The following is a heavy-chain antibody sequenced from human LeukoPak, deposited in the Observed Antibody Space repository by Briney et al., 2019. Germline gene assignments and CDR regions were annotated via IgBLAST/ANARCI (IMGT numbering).Heavy chain of an antibody. V-gene: IGHV3-23*01. D-gene: IGHD6-13*01. CDR1: GFTFSSYA. CDR3: AKDNEQQLDLYCFDY. CDR2: ISGSGGST. Sequence: PGGSLRLSCAASGFTFSSYAMSWVRQAPGKGLEWVSAISGSGGSTYYADSVKGRFTISRDNSKNTLYLQMNSLRAEDTAVYYCAKDNEQQLDLYCFDYWGQGTLVTVSS. J-gene: IGHJ4*02.